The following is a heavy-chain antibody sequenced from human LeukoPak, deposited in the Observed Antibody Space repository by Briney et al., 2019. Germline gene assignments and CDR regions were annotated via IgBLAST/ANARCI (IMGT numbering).Heavy chain of an antibody. V-gene: IGHV3-30-3*01. Sequence: PGGSLRLSCAASGFTFSSYAMHWVRQAPGKGLEWVAVISYDGSNKYYADSVKGRFTISRDNSKNTLYLQMNSLRAEDTAVYYCARDQVYYDSSGYTPRTPTTIDYWGQGTLVTVSS. CDR1: GFTFSSYA. J-gene: IGHJ4*02. CDR2: ISYDGSNK. D-gene: IGHD3-22*01. CDR3: ARDQVYYDSSGYTPRTPTTIDY.